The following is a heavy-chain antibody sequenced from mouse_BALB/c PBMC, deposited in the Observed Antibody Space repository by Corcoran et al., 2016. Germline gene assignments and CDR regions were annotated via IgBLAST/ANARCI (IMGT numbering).Heavy chain of an antibody. V-gene: IGHV14-3*02. CDR1: GFNIKDTY. D-gene: IGHD4-1*01. CDR2: IDPANGNT. CDR3: ANWDWYFDV. Sequence: EVQLQQSGAELVKPGASVKLSCTASGFNIKDTYMHWVKQRPEQSLEWIGRIDPANGNTKYDPKFQGKATITADTSSNTAYLQLSSLTSEDTAVYYCANWDWYFDVWCAGTTVTVSS. J-gene: IGHJ1*01.